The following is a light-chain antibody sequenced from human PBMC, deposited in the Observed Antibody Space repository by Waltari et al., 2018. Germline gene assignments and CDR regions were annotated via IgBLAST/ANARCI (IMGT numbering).Light chain of an antibody. CDR3: QQRSSWPRT. J-gene: IGKJ1*01. CDR1: QSVSYS. V-gene: IGKV3-11*01. CDR2: SES. Sequence: EIVLTQSPATLSLSPGERATLSCRASQSVSYSLAWYQQKPGQTPRLLIYSESHRATGIPDRFSGSGSESDVTLTISSLEPEDFAVYYCQQRSSWPRTFGQGTKVEIK.